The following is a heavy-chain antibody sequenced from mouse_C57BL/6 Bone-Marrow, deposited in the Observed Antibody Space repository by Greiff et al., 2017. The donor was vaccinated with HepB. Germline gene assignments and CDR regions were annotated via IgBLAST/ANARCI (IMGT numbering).Heavy chain of an antibody. CDR2: IDPEDGET. Sequence: EVQLVESGAELVKPGASVKLSCTASGFNIKDYYMHWVKQRTEQGLEWIGRIDPEDGETKYAPKFQGKATITADTSSNTAYLQLSSLTSEDTAVYYCARLPFITTVVALYFDYWGQGTTLTVSS. J-gene: IGHJ2*01. CDR3: ARLPFITTVVALYFDY. D-gene: IGHD1-1*01. CDR1: GFNIKDYY. V-gene: IGHV14-2*01.